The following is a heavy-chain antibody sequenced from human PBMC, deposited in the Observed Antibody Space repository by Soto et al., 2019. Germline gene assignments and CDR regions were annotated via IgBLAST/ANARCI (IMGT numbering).Heavy chain of an antibody. D-gene: IGHD2-21*02. CDR1: GFTFSDYA. Sequence: GGSLRLSCAASGFTFSDYAMSWVRQAPGKGLEWVSAISGSGGSTYYADSVKGRFTISRDNSKNTLYLQMNSLRAEDTAMYYCASRSVVVTGGAFDYWGQGTLVTVSS. J-gene: IGHJ4*02. V-gene: IGHV3-23*01. CDR2: ISGSGGST. CDR3: ASRSVVVTGGAFDY.